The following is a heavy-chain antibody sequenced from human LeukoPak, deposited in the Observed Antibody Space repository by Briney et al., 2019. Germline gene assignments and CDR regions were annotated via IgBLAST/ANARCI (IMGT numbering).Heavy chain of an antibody. Sequence: GGSLILSCAASGFTLSSYEMSWVRQVPGKGLEWVSFVSSTGSAIFYADSVKGRFTISRDNAKNSVYLQMNSLRAEDTGVYYCARDASLAGDRVEYWGQGTLVTVSS. CDR2: VSSTGSAI. CDR3: ARDASLAGDRVEY. V-gene: IGHV3-48*03. D-gene: IGHD3-16*01. CDR1: GFTLSSYE. J-gene: IGHJ4*02.